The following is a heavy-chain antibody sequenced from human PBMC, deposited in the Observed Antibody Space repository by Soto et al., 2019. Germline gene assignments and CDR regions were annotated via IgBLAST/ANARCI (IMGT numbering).Heavy chain of an antibody. J-gene: IGHJ5*02. D-gene: IGHD5-12*01. CDR1: GFTFSNYA. CDR3: ARDLGSGYYWFDP. CDR2: ISSRSAYI. V-gene: IGHV3-21*01. Sequence: PGGSLRLSCAASGFTFSNYAMNWVRQAPGKGLEWVSSISSRSAYIYYADSVRGRFTISRDNAKNSLYLQMNSLRAEDTAVYYCARDLGSGYYWFDPWGQGTLVTVSS.